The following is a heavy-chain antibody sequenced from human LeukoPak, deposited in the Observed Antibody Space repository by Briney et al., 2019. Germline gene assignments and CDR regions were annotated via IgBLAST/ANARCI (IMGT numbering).Heavy chain of an antibody. Sequence: KTSETLSLTCAVYGGSFSGYYWSWIRQPPGKGLEWIGEINHSGSTNYNPSLKSRVTISVDTSKNQFSLKLSSVTAADTAVYYCARAPTDNMAAAGTTFDYWGQGTLVTVSS. V-gene: IGHV4-34*01. CDR2: INHSGST. J-gene: IGHJ4*02. D-gene: IGHD6-13*01. CDR1: GGSFSGYY. CDR3: ARAPTDNMAAAGTTFDY.